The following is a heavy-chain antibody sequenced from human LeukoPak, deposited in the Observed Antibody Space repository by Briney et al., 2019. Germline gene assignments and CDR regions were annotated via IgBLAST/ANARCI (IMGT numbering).Heavy chain of an antibody. Sequence: PGGSLRLSCAASGFTFSSYWMHWVRQAPGKGLVWVSRMNSDGGTNYADSVKGRFTISRDNAKNTLYLQMSSLRAEDTAVYYCGRDFWSGLDYWGQGTLVTVSS. D-gene: IGHD3-3*01. CDR3: GRDFWSGLDY. CDR2: MNSDGGT. J-gene: IGHJ4*02. V-gene: IGHV3-74*01. CDR1: GFTFSSYW.